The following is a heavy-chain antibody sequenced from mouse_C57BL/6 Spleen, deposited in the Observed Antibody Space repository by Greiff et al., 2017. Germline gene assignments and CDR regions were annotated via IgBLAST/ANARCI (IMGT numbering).Heavy chain of an antibody. CDR1: GYTFTDYY. J-gene: IGHJ3*01. Sequence: EVQLQQSGPELVKPGASVKISCKASGYTFTDYYMNWVKRSHGKSLEWIGDINPNNGGTSYNQKFKGKATLTVDKSSSTAYMELRSLTSEDSAVYYCAKSFAYWGQGTLVTVSA. CDR2: INPNNGGT. V-gene: IGHV1-26*01. CDR3: AKSFAY.